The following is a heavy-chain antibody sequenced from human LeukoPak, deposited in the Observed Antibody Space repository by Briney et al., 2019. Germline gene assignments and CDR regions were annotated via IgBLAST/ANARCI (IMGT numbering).Heavy chain of an antibody. J-gene: IGHJ5*02. D-gene: IGHD3-3*01. Sequence: GESLKISCKGSGYRFTNYWIAWVRQMPGKGLEWMGIIYPGDSDIRYSPSFQGHVTISADKSSSTAYLQWSSLKASDTAMYYCAKRGVTLGEFDPWGQGTLVTVSS. CDR3: AKRGVTLGEFDP. V-gene: IGHV5-51*01. CDR1: GYRFTNYW. CDR2: IYPGDSDI.